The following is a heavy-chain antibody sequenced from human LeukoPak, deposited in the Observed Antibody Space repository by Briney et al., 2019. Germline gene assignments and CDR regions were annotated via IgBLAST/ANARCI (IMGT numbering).Heavy chain of an antibody. V-gene: IGHV4-39*01. Sequence: PSETLSLTCTVSGGSISSYYWGWIRQPPGKGLEWIGSIYYSGSTYYNPSLKSRVTISVDTSKNQFSLKLSSVTAADTAVYYCARQPYSSGWYGDYWGQGTLVTVSS. D-gene: IGHD6-19*01. CDR2: IYYSGST. CDR1: GGSISSYY. J-gene: IGHJ4*02. CDR3: ARQPYSSGWYGDY.